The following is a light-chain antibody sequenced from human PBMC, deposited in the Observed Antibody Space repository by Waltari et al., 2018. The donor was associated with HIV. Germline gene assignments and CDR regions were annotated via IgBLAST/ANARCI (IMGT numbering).Light chain of an antibody. CDR2: EVT. Sequence: QSALTQPPSASGSPGQSVTISCTGTSSDVGGYNFVSWYQQHPGKALKLMIFEVTKRPAGVPARCSGSKTGNTASLTVSGLQADDEADYYCSSYAGGNNLVFGGGTKLTVL. CDR3: SSYAGGNNLV. CDR1: SSDVGGYNF. V-gene: IGLV2-8*01. J-gene: IGLJ2*01.